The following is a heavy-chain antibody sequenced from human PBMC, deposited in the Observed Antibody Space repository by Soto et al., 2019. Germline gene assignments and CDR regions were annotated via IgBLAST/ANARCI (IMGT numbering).Heavy chain of an antibody. CDR3: ARGGKYSSSWHYYFDY. CDR2: IYYSGST. Sequence: SETLSLTCTVSGGSISSGDYYWSWIRQPPGKGLEWIGYIYYSGSTYYNPSLKSRVTISVDTSKNQFSLKLSSVTAADTAVYYCARGGKYSSSWHYYFDYWGQGTLVTVLL. V-gene: IGHV4-30-4*01. J-gene: IGHJ4*02. CDR1: GGSISSGDYY. D-gene: IGHD6-13*01.